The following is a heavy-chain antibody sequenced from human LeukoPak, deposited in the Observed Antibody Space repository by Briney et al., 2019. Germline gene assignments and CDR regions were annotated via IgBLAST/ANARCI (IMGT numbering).Heavy chain of an antibody. CDR2: INDSGST. V-gene: IGHV4-34*01. J-gene: IGHJ6*02. CDR1: GGSFSGYY. Sequence: PSETLSLTCAVYGGSFSGYYWSWIRQPPGKGLEWIGEINDSGSTNYNPSLTSRVTISVDTSKNQFSLKLRSVTAADTAVYYCARGREGDYPGYYYYGMDVWGQGTTVTVCS. D-gene: IGHD4-17*01. CDR3: ARGREGDYPGYYYYGMDV.